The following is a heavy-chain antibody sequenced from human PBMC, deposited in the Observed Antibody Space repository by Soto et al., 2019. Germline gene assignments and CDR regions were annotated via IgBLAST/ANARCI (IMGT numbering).Heavy chain of an antibody. CDR3: ARDRAPGWAYYYGMDF. CDR1: GYTFTSYD. CDR2: INPSSGST. D-gene: IGHD1-26*01. V-gene: IGHV1-46*03. J-gene: IGHJ6*02. Sequence: ASVKVSCKASGYTFTSYDINWVRQAPGQGLEWMGIINPSSGSTSYAQKFQGRVTMTRDTSTSTVYMELSSLRSEDMAVYYCARDRAPGWAYYYGMDFWGQGTTVTVSS.